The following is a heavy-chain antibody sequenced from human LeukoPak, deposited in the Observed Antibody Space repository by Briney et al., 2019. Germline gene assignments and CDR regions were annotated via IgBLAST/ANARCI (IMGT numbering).Heavy chain of an antibody. CDR2: IYSGGST. J-gene: IGHJ6*02. CDR3: ARRTTSYYYGMDV. CDR1: GFTVSSNY. D-gene: IGHD1-1*01. Sequence: PGGSLRLSCAASGFTVSSNYMSWVRQAPGKGLEWVSVIYSGGSTYYADFVKGRFTISRDNSKNTLYLQMNSLRAEDTAVYYCARRTTSYYYGMDVWGQGTTVTVSS. V-gene: IGHV3-66*01.